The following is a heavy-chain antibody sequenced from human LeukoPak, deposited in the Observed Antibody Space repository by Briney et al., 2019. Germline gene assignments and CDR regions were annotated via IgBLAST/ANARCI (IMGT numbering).Heavy chain of an antibody. CDR1: GGSISSGTYY. CDR2: IYTSGST. J-gene: IGHJ5*02. CDR3: ARDQAAAYSSSWYTYPQGWFDP. V-gene: IGHV4-61*02. D-gene: IGHD6-13*01. Sequence: SETLSLTCTVSGGSISSGTYYWSWIRQPAGKGLEWIGRIYTSGSTNYNPSLKSRVTMSVDTSKNQFSLKLSSVTAADTAVYYCARDQAAAYSSSWYTYPQGWFDPWGQGTLVTVST.